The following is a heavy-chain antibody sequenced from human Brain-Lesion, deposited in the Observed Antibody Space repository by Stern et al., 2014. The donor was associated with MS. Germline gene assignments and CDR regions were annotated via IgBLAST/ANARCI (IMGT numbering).Heavy chain of an antibody. CDR2: IYYSGNT. J-gene: IGHJ5*02. CDR3: AGEEDIRYCSGGSCTGNWFDP. V-gene: IGHV4-39*01. D-gene: IGHD2-15*01. CDR1: GGSVSSTSYA. Sequence: QLQLQESGPGLVKPSETLSLTCTVAGGSVSSTSYAWAWIRQPPGKGLEWIGTIYYSGNTYYSPSLKSRLTNSLDTSKNQFSLQLRSVTAADTAVYYCAGEEDIRYCSGGSCTGNWFDPWGQGTLVTVSS.